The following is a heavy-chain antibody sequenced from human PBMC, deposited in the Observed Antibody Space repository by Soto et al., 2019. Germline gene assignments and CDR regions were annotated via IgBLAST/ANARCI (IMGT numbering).Heavy chain of an antibody. CDR1: GGSFSGYY. Sequence: SETLSLTCAVYGGSFSGYYWSWIRQPPGKGLEWIGEINHSGSTNYNPSLKSRVTISVDTSKNQFSLKLSSVTAADTAVYYCARGIRGYYYYGMDVWGQGTKVTVSS. J-gene: IGHJ6*02. CDR2: INHSGST. V-gene: IGHV4-34*01. D-gene: IGHD3-3*01. CDR3: ARGIRGYYYYGMDV.